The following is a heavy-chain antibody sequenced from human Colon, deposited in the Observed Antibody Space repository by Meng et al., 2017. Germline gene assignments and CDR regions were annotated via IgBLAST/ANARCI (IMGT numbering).Heavy chain of an antibody. CDR3: ARVPTTVDPFES. Sequence: KGSGPGLVKHSGTLSLTCTVSGGSISSNNWWSWVRQSPGRGLEWIGEIYQSGSTNYSPSLKSRVTISLDKSKNQFSLKVSYMTAADTAVYFCARVPTTVDPFESWGQGTLVTVSS. V-gene: IGHV4-4*02. J-gene: IGHJ4*02. D-gene: IGHD4-23*01. CDR1: GGSISSNNW. CDR2: IYQSGST.